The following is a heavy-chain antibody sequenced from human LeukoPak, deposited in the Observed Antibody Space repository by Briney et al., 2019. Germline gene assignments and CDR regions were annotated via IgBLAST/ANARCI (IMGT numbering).Heavy chain of an antibody. J-gene: IGHJ3*02. CDR2: ISYDGSNK. V-gene: IGHV3-30*04. D-gene: IGHD5-18*01. Sequence: GALRLSCAASGFPFSSYAMHWVRQAPGKGLEWVAVISYDGSNKYYADSVKGRFTISRDNSKNTLFLQMNSLRAEDTAVFYCARDRDTAMVHDAFDIWGQGTMVTVSS. CDR3: ARDRDTAMVHDAFDI. CDR1: GFPFSSYA.